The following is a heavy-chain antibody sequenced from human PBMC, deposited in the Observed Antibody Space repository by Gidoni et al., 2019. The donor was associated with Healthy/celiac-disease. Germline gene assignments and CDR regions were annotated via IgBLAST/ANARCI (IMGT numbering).Heavy chain of an antibody. CDR1: GFTFSSYS. CDR3: ARDMPRGGSYYEWPRRYFDY. Sequence: EVQLVESGGGLVKPGGSLSLSCAASGFTFSSYSLTWVRQAQGKGLEWVSSISSSSSYIYYADSVKGRFTISRDNAKNSLYLQMNSLRAEDTAVYYCARDMPRGGSYYEWPRRYFDYWGQGTLVTVSS. D-gene: IGHD1-26*01. CDR2: ISSSSSYI. V-gene: IGHV3-21*01. J-gene: IGHJ4*02.